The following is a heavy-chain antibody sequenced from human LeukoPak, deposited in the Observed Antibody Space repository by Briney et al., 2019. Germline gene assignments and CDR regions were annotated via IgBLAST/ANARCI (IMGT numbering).Heavy chain of an antibody. CDR2: ISSSSYI. D-gene: IGHD6-13*01. V-gene: IGHV3-21*01. CDR1: GFTFSSYS. CDR3: ARVIAAAGIDY. J-gene: IGHJ4*02. Sequence: GGSLRLSXAASGFTFSSYSMNWVRQAPGKGLEWVSSISSSSYIYYADSVKGRFTISRDNAKNSLYLQMNSLRAEDTAVYYCARVIAAAGIDYWGQGTLVTVSS.